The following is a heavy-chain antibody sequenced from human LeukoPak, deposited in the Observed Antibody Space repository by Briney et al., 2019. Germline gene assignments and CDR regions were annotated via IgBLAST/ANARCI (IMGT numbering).Heavy chain of an antibody. CDR3: AGRTSWYYGFDV. J-gene: IGHJ6*02. CDR2: IGTAGDT. CDR1: GFTFSSYG. V-gene: IGHV3-13*01. Sequence: PGGSLRLSCAASGFTFSSYGMHWVRQRTGKGLEWVSGIGTAGDTNYPGSVKGRFTISRETAKNSLYLQMSSLRAEDTAVYYCAGRTSWYYGFDVWGQGTTVTVSS.